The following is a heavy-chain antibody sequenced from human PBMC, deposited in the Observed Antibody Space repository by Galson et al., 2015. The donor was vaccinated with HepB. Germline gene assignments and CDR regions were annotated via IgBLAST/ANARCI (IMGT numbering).Heavy chain of an antibody. J-gene: IGHJ4*02. CDR2: IFKNGRI. CDR1: GFTVSNYY. CDR3: VRDEFHRAGSSWYATSH. Sequence: SLRLSCAASGFTVSNYYMTWVRQAPGKGLEWVSVIFKNGRIFITDSVKGRFSSSRDDSKNTVYLEMNSLRVEDTAVYYCVRDEFHRAGSSWYATSHWGQGTLVIVSS. V-gene: IGHV3-66*03. D-gene: IGHD6-13*01.